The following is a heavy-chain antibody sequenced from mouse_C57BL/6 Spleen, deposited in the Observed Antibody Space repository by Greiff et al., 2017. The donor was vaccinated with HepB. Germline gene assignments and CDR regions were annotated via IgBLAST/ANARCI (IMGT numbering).Heavy chain of an antibody. CDR1: GFTFSSYA. Sequence: EVQGVESGGGLVKPGGSLKLSCAASGFTFSSYAMSWVRQTPEKRLEWVATISDGGSYTYYPDNVKGRFTIARDNAKNNLYLQMSHLKSEDTAMYYCAGEGDGNYWFAYWGQGTLVTVSA. V-gene: IGHV5-4*01. J-gene: IGHJ3*01. CDR2: ISDGGSYT. CDR3: AGEGDGNYWFAY. D-gene: IGHD2-1*01.